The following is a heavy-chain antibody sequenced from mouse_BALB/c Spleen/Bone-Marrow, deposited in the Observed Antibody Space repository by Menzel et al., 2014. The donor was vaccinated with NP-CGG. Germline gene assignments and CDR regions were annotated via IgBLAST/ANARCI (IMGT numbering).Heavy chain of an antibody. D-gene: IGHD2-4*01. CDR2: ISPGSGTT. J-gene: IGHJ3*01. CDR1: GYTFSTYW. Sequence: QVHVKQSGAELMKPGASVKISCKATGYTFSTYWIEWVKQRPGHGLEWIGEISPGSGTTNYNEKFKGKATFTADTSSNTAYMQLSSLTSEDSAVYYCARLITTGGFAYWGQGTLVTVSA. V-gene: IGHV1-9*01. CDR3: ARLITTGGFAY.